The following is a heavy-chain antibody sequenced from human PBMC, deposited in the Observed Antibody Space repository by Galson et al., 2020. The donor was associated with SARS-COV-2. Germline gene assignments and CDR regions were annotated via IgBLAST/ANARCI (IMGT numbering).Heavy chain of an antibody. CDR3: ARDSGHSSGWGAYYYYGMDV. Sequence: LSLTCAVYGGSFSGYSWNWIRQPPEKGLEWIGEINHGGSTKYNSSLKSRVTISVDTSKNQFSLKLSSVTAADTAMYYCARDSGHSSGWGAYYYYGMDVWGQGTTVTVSS. D-gene: IGHD6-19*01. J-gene: IGHJ6*02. CDR1: GGSFSGYS. CDR2: INHGGST. V-gene: IGHV4-34*01.